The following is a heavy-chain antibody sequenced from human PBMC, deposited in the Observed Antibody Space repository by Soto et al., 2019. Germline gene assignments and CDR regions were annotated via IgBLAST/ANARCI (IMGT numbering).Heavy chain of an antibody. CDR3: GGSCSSSARCSPKYAVDV. CDR1: GGSISGGGYS. V-gene: IGHV4-30-2*01. Sequence: QLQLQESGSGLVKPSQTLSLTCAVSGGSISGGGYSWTWIRQRPGKGLEWIGYIYHSGNEYYHPSLKSRVTISVDDSKNQFSLELSSVTAADTAVYYCGGSCSSSARCSPKYAVDVWGQGTAVSVSS. J-gene: IGHJ6*02. CDR2: IYHSGNE. D-gene: IGHD2-2*01.